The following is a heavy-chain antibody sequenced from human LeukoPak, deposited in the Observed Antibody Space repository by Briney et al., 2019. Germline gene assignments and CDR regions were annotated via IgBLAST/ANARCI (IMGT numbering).Heavy chain of an antibody. V-gene: IGHV4-59*01. Sequence: PSETLSLTYTVSGGSIRSYYGSWIRQPPGKGLEWIGSIYYSGSTSYSPSLKSRVTISVDTSKNQFSLKLSSVTAADTAVYYCAGESANWRAFDIWGQGTMVTVSS. CDR2: IYYSGST. CDR3: AGESANWRAFDI. J-gene: IGHJ3*02. CDR1: GGSIRSYY. D-gene: IGHD7-27*01.